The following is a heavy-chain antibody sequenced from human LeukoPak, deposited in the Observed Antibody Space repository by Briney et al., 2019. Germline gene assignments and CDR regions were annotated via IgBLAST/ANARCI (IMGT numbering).Heavy chain of an antibody. V-gene: IGHV1-18*01. CDR1: GYTFTSYV. CDR3: AMRYTYYYYYGMDV. J-gene: IGHJ6*02. Sequence: ASVKVSCKASGYTFTSYVISWVRQAPGQGLEWMGWISAYNGNTNYAQKLQGRVTMTTDTSTSTAYMELRSLRSDDTAVYYCAMRYTYYYYYGMDVWGQGTTVTVSS. D-gene: IGHD2-2*02. CDR2: ISAYNGNT.